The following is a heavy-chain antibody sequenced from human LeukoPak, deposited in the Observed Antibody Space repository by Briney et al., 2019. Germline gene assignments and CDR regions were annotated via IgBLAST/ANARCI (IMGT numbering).Heavy chain of an antibody. Sequence: GSLRLSCAVSGFTFSSYSMNWVRQAPGKGLEWLSYISSNIDTTYYADSVRGRFTISRDNAKNSLYLQMNSLRAEDTAVYYCARKRGHDAFDIWGPGTMVTVSS. CDR2: ISSNIDTT. CDR3: ARKRGHDAFDI. D-gene: IGHD5-24*01. J-gene: IGHJ3*02. V-gene: IGHV3-48*01. CDR1: GFTFSSYS.